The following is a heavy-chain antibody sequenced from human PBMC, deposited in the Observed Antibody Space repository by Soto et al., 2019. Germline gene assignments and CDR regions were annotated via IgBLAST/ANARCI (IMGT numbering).Heavy chain of an antibody. Sequence: SSETLSLTCTVSGGSISSYYWSWIRQPPGKGLEWIGYIYYSGSTNYNPSLKSRVTISVDTSKNQFSLKLSSVTAADTAVYYCARDRGGYSSSWGKGPYHYYMDVWGKGTKVTVS. J-gene: IGHJ6*03. CDR1: GGSISSYY. CDR3: ARDRGGYSSSWGKGPYHYYMDV. CDR2: IYYSGST. V-gene: IGHV4-59*01. D-gene: IGHD6-13*01.